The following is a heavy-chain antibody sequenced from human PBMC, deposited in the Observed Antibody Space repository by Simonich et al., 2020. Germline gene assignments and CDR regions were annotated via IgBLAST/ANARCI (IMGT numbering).Heavy chain of an antibody. Sequence: GGGLVQPGGSLRLSCAASGFTFSSYAMSWVRQAPGKGLEWVSAISGSGGRTYYADSVKGRFPISRDNSENQLYLQMNSLRAEDTAVYYCAKDLGERITMIVVVSDAFDIWGQGTMVTVSS. V-gene: IGHV3-23*01. D-gene: IGHD3-22*01. CDR3: AKDLGERITMIVVVSDAFDI. CDR2: ISGSGGRT. CDR1: GFTFSSYA. J-gene: IGHJ3*02.